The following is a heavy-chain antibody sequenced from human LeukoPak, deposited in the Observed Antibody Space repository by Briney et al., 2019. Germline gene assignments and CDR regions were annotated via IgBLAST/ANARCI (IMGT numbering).Heavy chain of an antibody. CDR2: ISGSGGST. CDR3: AKVAGGGDAFDI. Sequence: GGSLRLSCAASGFTFSSYAMSWIRQAPGKGLEWVSAISGSGGSTYYADSVRGRFTISRDNSKNTLYLQMNSLRAEDTAVYYCAKVAGGGDAFDIWGQGTMVTVSS. V-gene: IGHV3-23*01. J-gene: IGHJ3*02. CDR1: GFTFSSYA.